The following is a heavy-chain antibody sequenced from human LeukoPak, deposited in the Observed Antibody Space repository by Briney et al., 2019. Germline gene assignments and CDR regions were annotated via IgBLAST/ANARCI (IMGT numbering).Heavy chain of an antibody. CDR2: IYYSGST. Sequence: SETLSLTCTVSGGSISSYYWSWIRQPPGKGLEWIGYIYYSGSTNYNPSHKSRVTISVDTSKNQFSLKLSSVTAADTAVYYCARAGYLEWLPYFDYWGQGTLVTVSS. CDR3: ARAGYLEWLPYFDY. D-gene: IGHD3-3*01. CDR1: GGSISSYY. J-gene: IGHJ4*02. V-gene: IGHV4-59*01.